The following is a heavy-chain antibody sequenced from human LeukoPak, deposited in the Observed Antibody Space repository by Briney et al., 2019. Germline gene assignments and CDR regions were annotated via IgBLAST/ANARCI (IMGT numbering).Heavy chain of an antibody. CDR2: ISGSGGST. CDR3: AKITGPNYYDSSGSLWWDY. J-gene: IGHJ4*02. Sequence: GSLRLSCAASGFTFSSYAMSWVRQAPGKGLEWVSAISGSGGSTYYADSVKGRFTISRDNSKNTPYLQMNSLRAEDTAVYYCAKITGPNYYDSSGSLWWDYWGQGTLVTVSS. D-gene: IGHD3-22*01. V-gene: IGHV3-23*01. CDR1: GFTFSSYA.